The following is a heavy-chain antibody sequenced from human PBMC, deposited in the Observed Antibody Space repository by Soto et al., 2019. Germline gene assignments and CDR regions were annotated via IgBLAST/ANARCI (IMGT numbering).Heavy chain of an antibody. J-gene: IGHJ4*02. V-gene: IGHV4-39*01. CDR1: GGSISSSSYY. Sequence: ASETLSLTCTVSGGSISSSSYYWGWIRQPPGKGLEWIGSIYYSGSTYYNPSLKSRVTISVDTSKNQFSLKLSSVTAADTAVYYCARRVAARRIFYFDYWGQGTLVTVSS. D-gene: IGHD6-6*01. CDR3: ARRVAARRIFYFDY. CDR2: IYYSGST.